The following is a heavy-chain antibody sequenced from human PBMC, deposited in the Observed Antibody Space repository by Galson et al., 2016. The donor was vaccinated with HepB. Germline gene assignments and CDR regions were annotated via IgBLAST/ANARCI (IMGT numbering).Heavy chain of an antibody. CDR3: AKETGQSVAGRFES. D-gene: IGHD6-19*01. Sequence: SLRLSCAGSGFNFGSYAMSWLRQAPGKGLEWVSAISGSGLKTHYADSVQGRFIISRENSMSTVYLQMTSLRDEDTAIYFCAKETGQSVAGRFESWDQGALVTVSS. CDR2: ISGSGLKT. CDR1: GFNFGSYA. V-gene: IGHV3-23*01. J-gene: IGHJ4*02.